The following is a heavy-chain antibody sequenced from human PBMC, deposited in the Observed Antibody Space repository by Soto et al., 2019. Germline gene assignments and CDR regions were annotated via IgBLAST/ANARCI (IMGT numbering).Heavy chain of an antibody. D-gene: IGHD6-13*01. CDR1: GFTFSSYA. J-gene: IGHJ6*02. Sequence: GGSLRLSCAASGFTFSSYAMHWVRQAPGKGLEWVAVISYDGSNKYYADSVKGRFTISRENSKNTLYLQMNSLRAEDSAVYYCARVKPPGRAAAGTSAYYYYYGMDVWGQGTTVTVSS. CDR2: ISYDGSNK. V-gene: IGHV3-30-3*01. CDR3: ARVKPPGRAAAGTSAYYYYYGMDV.